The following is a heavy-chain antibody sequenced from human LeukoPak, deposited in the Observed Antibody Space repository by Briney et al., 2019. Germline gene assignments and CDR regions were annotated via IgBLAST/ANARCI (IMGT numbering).Heavy chain of an antibody. CDR3: ARQGPSDY. J-gene: IGHJ4*02. CDR1: GYSFTSNW. CDR2: IFPADSDT. Sequence: ESLKISCKASGYSFTSNWIGWVRQLPGKGLEWMGIIFPADSDTRYSPSFQGQVSISADKSISTAYLQWSSLKASDTAIYYCARQGPSDYWGQGTLVTVSS. V-gene: IGHV5-51*01.